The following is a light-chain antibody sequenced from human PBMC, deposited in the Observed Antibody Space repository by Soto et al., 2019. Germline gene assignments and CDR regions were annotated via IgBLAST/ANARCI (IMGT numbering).Light chain of an antibody. CDR2: EVS. CDR1: RSEIGSYSR. CDR3: CSYTTSGTYV. J-gene: IGLJ1*01. Sequence: QSVLTQPPSVSGSPGQSVTISCTGTRSEIGSYSRVSWYQQPPGTAPKLRIYEVSNRPSGVPDRFAGSKSGNTASLIFSGLQAGDEADYYCCSYTTSGTYVCGTGTKVTVL. V-gene: IGLV2-18*02.